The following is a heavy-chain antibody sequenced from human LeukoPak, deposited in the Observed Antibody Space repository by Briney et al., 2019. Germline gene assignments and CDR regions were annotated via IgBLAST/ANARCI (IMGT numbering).Heavy chain of an antibody. J-gene: IGHJ3*01. Sequence: PGGSLRLSCVASGIPFSVSGMHWVRQDPGKGLEWVTFIQYDGFHKYYAKSVEGRFTISRDNSRNTVYLQMNSLRGGDTGIYYCVREDTSRKIGAFDVWGQGTMVTVFS. D-gene: IGHD1-14*01. CDR1: GIPFSVSG. CDR2: IQYDGFHK. V-gene: IGHV3-30*02. CDR3: VREDTSRKIGAFDV.